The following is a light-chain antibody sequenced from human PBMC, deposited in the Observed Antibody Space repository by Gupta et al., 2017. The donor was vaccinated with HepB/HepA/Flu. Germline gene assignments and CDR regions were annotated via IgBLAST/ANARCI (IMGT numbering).Light chain of an antibody. CDR2: EVS. J-gene: IGLJ1*01. CDR3: CSYAGSSTYV. V-gene: IGLV2-23*02. CDR1: SSDVGSYNL. Sequence: QSALIQPASVSGSPGQSITTSCTGTSSDVGSYNLVSWYQQHPGKAPKLMIYEVSKRPSGVSNRFSGSKSGNTASLTISGLQAEDEADYYCCSYAGSSTYVFGTGTKVTVL.